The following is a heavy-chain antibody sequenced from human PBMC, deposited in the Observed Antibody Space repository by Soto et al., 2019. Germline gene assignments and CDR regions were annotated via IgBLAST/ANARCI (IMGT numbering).Heavy chain of an antibody. CDR3: AREQLVGDRYFDY. V-gene: IGHV4-59*01. D-gene: IGHD6-6*01. Sequence: SETLSLTCTVSGGSISSYYWSWIRQPPGKGLEWIGYIYYSGSTNYNPSLKSRVTISVDTSKNQFSLKLSSVTAADTAVYYCAREQLVGDRYFDYWGKGTLVTVSS. CDR2: IYYSGST. J-gene: IGHJ4*02. CDR1: GGSISSYY.